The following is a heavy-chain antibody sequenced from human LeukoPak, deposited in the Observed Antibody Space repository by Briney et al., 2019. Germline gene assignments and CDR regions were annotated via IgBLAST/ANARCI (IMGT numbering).Heavy chain of an antibody. J-gene: IGHJ5*02. CDR3: ARGRIAVANNWFDP. D-gene: IGHD6-19*01. V-gene: IGHV1-69*05. CDR2: IIPIFGTA. CDR1: GGTFSSYA. Sequence: ASVKVSCKAPGGTFSSYAISWVRQAPGQGLEWMGGIIPIFGTANYAQKFQGRVTITTDESTSTAYMELSSLRSEDTAVYYCARGRIAVANNWFDPWGQGTLVTVSS.